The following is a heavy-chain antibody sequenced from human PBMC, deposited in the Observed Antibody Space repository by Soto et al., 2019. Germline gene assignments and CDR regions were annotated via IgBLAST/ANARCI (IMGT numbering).Heavy chain of an antibody. J-gene: IGHJ6*01. D-gene: IGHD3-3*01. CDR3: ARQYDFGSISSGRYFNGLDV. CDR1: GYSFTNFF. CDR2: VYPDDSDT. V-gene: IGHV5-51*01. Sequence: PGESLKISCRGSGYSFTNFFIVCVRQMPWKGLEWMGMVYPDDSDTKYNPSFEGQVTISADRPSAYLQCNTLRASDTAIYFCARQYDFGSISSGRYFNGLDVWGQGTTVTVPS.